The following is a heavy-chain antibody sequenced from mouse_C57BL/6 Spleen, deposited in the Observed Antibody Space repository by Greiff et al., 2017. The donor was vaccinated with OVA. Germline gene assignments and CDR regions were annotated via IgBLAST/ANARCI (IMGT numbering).Heavy chain of an antibody. Sequence: EVNLVESGPELVKPGASVKISCKASGYSFTDYNMNWVKQSTGKSLEWIGVINPNYGTTSYNQKFKGKATLTVDQSSSTAYMQLNSLTSEDSAVYYCARELTTVAGFDYWGQGTTLTVSS. CDR2: INPNYGTT. J-gene: IGHJ2*01. V-gene: IGHV1-39*01. CDR3: ARELTTVAGFDY. CDR1: GYSFTDYN. D-gene: IGHD1-1*01.